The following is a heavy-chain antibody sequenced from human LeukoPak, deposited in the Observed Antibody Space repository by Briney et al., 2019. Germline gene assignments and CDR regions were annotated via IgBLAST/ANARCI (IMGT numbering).Heavy chain of an antibody. CDR1: GGSFSGYY. V-gene: IGHV4-34*01. CDR3: ARKPTTSDAFDM. Sequence: SETLSLTCAVYGGSFSGYYWSWIRQPPGKGLEWIGEIYHSGSTNYNPSLKSRATISVDKSKGQFSLKLSSVTAADTAIYYCARKPTTSDAFDMWGQGTMVTVSS. CDR2: IYHSGST. J-gene: IGHJ3*02. D-gene: IGHD1-26*01.